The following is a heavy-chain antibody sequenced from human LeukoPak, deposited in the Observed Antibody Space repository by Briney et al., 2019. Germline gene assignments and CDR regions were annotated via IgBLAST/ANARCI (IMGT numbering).Heavy chain of an antibody. CDR2: MNPNSGNT. CDR1: GYTFTSYD. Sequence: ASVKVSCKPSGYTFTSYDINWVRQATGQGLEWMAWMNPNSGNTGYAQKFQGRVTMTRDTSISTAYMELSRLRSDDTAVYYCARDHLAARQNWFDPWGQGTLVTVSS. CDR3: ARDHLAARQNWFDP. D-gene: IGHD6-6*01. V-gene: IGHV1-8*01. J-gene: IGHJ5*02.